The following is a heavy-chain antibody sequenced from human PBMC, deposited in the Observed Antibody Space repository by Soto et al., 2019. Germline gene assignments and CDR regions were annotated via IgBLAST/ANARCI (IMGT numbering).Heavy chain of an antibody. CDR2: IKHDESDK. D-gene: IGHD2-15*01. J-gene: IGHJ3*01. CDR1: GFPLSSYW. CDR3: ASVDWRVASYV. Sequence: EVQLVESGGGLVQPGGSLRLSCAASGFPLSSYWMTWVRQAPVKGLEWVANIKHDESDKNYVDSVTGRFTISRDNAKSSGYLKLNSLRVEDTATYYCASVDWRVASYVWGHGTMVSVSS. V-gene: IGHV3-7*01.